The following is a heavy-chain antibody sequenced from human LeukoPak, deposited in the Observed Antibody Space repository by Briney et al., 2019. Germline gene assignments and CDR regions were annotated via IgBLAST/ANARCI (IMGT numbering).Heavy chain of an antibody. D-gene: IGHD6-13*01. CDR1: GFTFSSYD. CDR2: IRYDGSNK. V-gene: IGHV3-30*02. J-gene: IGHJ4*02. CDR3: AKVWEGSSWAHYFDY. Sequence: PGGSLRLSCAASGFTFSSYDMHWVRQAPGKELEWVAFIRYDGSNKYYANSVKGRFTISRDNSKNTLYLQMNSLRAEDTAVYYCAKVWEGSSWAHYFDYWGQGTLVTVSS.